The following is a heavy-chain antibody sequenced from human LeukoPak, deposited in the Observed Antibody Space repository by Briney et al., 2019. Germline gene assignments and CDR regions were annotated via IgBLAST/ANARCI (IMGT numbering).Heavy chain of an antibody. J-gene: IGHJ4*02. D-gene: IGHD6-13*01. V-gene: IGHV4-4*07. CDR3: ARQIASAGTAGFDF. CDR2: IYSTGST. CDR1: GGFISSYY. Sequence: SEALSLTCTVSGGFISSYYWSWIRQPAGKGLEWIGRIYSTGSTNYNPSLKSRVTMSVDTSKNQFSLRLRSVTAADTAVYYCARQIASAGTAGFDFWGQGTLVTVSS.